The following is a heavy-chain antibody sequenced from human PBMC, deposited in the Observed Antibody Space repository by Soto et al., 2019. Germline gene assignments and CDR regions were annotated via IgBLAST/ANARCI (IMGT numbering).Heavy chain of an antibody. D-gene: IGHD1-7*01. Sequence: PSETLSLTCTVSGGAISTYYCSWIRQPPGKGLEWIGYISYSGHTSYNPSLKSRVILSVDTSKNQVSLNLASVTAADTAVYYCATQGFGTLHGLVDVWGQGTTVTVSS. V-gene: IGHV4-59*08. CDR2: ISYSGHT. CDR1: GGAISTYY. J-gene: IGHJ6*02. CDR3: ATQGFGTLHGLVDV.